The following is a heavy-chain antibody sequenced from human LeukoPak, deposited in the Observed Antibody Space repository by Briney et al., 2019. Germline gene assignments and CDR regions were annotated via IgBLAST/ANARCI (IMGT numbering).Heavy chain of an antibody. CDR1: GASISRGDRF. D-gene: IGHD7-27*01. CDR3: ARAPGVSEVSRFDL. Sequence: KTSETLSLTCTVSGASISRGDRFWSWIRQPPGKGLEWIGYIAYSRDTYYNASLKSRTLISVDTSKNQLSLELGSLTAADTAVYFCARAPGVSEVSRFDLWGRGTLVTVSS. V-gene: IGHV4-30-4*01. J-gene: IGHJ2*01. CDR2: IAYSRDT.